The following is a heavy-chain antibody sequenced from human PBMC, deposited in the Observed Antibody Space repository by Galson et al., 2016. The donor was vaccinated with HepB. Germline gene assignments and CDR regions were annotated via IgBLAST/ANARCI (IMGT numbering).Heavy chain of an antibody. CDR2: IYHSGGT. V-gene: IGHV4-61*05. Sequence: SETLSLTCTVSGGSISSSTFYWGWIRQPPGKGLEWIGQIYHSGGTNFNPSLKTRVTMSVAKSKNQFSLKLRSVTAADTAMYYCAGIIAVGRSHAFDMWGQGTMVTVSS. CDR1: GGSISSSTFY. J-gene: IGHJ3*02. CDR3: AGIIAVGRSHAFDM. D-gene: IGHD6-19*01.